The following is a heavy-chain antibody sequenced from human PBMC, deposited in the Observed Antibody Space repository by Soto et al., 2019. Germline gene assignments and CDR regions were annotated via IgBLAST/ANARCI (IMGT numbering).Heavy chain of an antibody. V-gene: IGHV4-39*01. CDR3: ASPKIAFYNWLDP. CDR1: GGSISSSTCY. CDR2: IYYSGST. J-gene: IGHJ5*02. D-gene: IGHD3-3*02. Sequence: PSETLSLTCTVSGGSISSSTCYWGWIRQPPGKGLEWIGSIYYSGSTYYNPSLKSRVTISVDTSKNQFSLKLSSVTAADTAVYYCASPKIAFYNWLDPWGQGTLVTVSS.